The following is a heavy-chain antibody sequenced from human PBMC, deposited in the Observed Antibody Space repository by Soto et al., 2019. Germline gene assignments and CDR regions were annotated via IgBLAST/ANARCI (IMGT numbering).Heavy chain of an antibody. CDR2: INQDGSEK. Sequence: GGSLRLSCAASGFLFRSYWMAWVRQAPGKGLEWVANINQDGSEKNYVDSVKGRFTISRDNAKSSLYLQMNSLRAEETAVYYCARTVLNYYASGHRGKGSVDYWGQGSAVTVSS. CDR3: ARTVLNYYASGHRGKGSVDY. CDR1: GFLFRSYW. D-gene: IGHD3-10*01. V-gene: IGHV3-7*01. J-gene: IGHJ4*02.